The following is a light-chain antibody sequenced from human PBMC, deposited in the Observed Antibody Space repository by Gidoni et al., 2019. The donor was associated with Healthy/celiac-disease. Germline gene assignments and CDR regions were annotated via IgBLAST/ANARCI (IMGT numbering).Light chain of an antibody. J-gene: IGKJ5*01. CDR2: GAS. Sequence: EIVMTQSPATLSVSPGERATLSCRASQRVSSNLAWYQQKPGQAPRLLIYGASTRATGIPARFSGSGSGTEFTLTISSLQSEDVAVYYCQQYNNWPPVTFGQGTRLEIK. CDR3: QQYNNWPPVT. CDR1: QRVSSN. V-gene: IGKV3-15*01.